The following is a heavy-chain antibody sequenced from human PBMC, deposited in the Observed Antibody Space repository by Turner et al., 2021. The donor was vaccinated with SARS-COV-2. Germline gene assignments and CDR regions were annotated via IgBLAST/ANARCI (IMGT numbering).Heavy chain of an antibody. CDR3: ATDPLGWAGYDY. CDR1: GYTLTEIF. V-gene: IGHV1-24*01. CDR2: VDPEDRET. D-gene: IGHD6-25*01. Sequence: QVQLVQSGAEIKQPGASVKVSCKVSGYTLTEIFIHWVRQAPGKGLEWMGGVDPEDRETIYAQKFQGRVTMTEDTSTDIAYVELSSLSSDDTAVYYCATDPLGWAGYDYWGQGTLVTVS. J-gene: IGHJ4*02.